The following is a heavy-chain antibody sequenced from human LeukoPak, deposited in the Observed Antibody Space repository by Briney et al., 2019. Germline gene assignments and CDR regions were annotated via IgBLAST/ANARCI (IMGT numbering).Heavy chain of an antibody. CDR1: GGSISSGNYY. CDR3: ARRYYYDSGSYLYFFDF. J-gene: IGHJ4*02. V-gene: IGHV4-39*01. CDR2: IYYTGST. Sequence: KPSETLSLTCTVSGGSISSGNYYWGWIRQPPGNALEWIGTIYYTGSTNYNPSLKSRVTISVDTSKNQFSLKLRSVTAADTAVYYCARRYYYDSGSYLYFFDFWGQGTLVTVSS. D-gene: IGHD3-10*01.